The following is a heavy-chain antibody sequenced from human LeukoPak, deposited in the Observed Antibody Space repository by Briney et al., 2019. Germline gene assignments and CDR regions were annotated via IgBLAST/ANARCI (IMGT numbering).Heavy chain of an antibody. CDR1: GGSISSSSYY. CDR3: ARDPRIAAVGPFDY. J-gene: IGHJ4*02. CDR2: NYYSGST. V-gene: IGHV4-39*02. Sequence: SETLSLTCTVSGGSISSSSYYWGWIRQPPGKGLEWIGSNYYSGSTYYNPSLKSLTTISVDTSKNQFSLKLSSVTAADTAVYYCARDPRIAAVGPFDYWGQRTLVTVS. D-gene: IGHD6-13*01.